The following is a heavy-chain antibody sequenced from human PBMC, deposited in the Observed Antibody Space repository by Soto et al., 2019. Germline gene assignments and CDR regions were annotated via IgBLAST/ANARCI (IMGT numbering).Heavy chain of an antibody. CDR3: ARQVVVNYGMDV. D-gene: IGHD3-22*01. J-gene: IGHJ6*02. V-gene: IGHV5-10-1*01. Sequence: ESLKISCKGSGYSVTSYWISWVRQMPGKGLEWMGRIDPSDSYTNYSPSFQGHVTISADKSISTAYLQWSSLKASDTAMYYCARQVVVNYGMDVWGQGTTVTVSS. CDR2: IDPSDSYT. CDR1: GYSVTSYW.